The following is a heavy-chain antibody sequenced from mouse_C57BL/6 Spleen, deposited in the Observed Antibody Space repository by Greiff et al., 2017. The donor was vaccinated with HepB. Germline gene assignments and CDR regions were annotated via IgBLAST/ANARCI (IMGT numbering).Heavy chain of an antibody. V-gene: IGHV1-7*01. J-gene: IGHJ4*01. Sequence: QVQLQQSGAELAKPGASVKLSCKASGYTFTSYWMYWVKQRPGQGLEWIGYINPSSGYTKYNQKLQDKATLTADKSSSTAYMQLVSLTYEDSAVYSCARRGISYFYAMDDWGQGTSVTVSS. CDR1: GYTFTSYW. D-gene: IGHD1-1*01. CDR3: ARRGISYFYAMDD. CDR2: INPSSGYT.